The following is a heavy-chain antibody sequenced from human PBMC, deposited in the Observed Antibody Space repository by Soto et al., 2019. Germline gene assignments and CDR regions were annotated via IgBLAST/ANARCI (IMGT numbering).Heavy chain of an antibody. D-gene: IGHD6-6*01. Sequence: GASVKVSCKASGYTFTSYGISWVRQAPGQGLEWMGWISAYNGNTNYAQKLQGRVTMTTDTSTSTGYMELRSLRSDDTAVYYCARGVAARRVWDYYYGMDVWGQGTTVTVSS. CDR1: GYTFTSYG. CDR2: ISAYNGNT. J-gene: IGHJ6*02. V-gene: IGHV1-18*01. CDR3: ARGVAARRVWDYYYGMDV.